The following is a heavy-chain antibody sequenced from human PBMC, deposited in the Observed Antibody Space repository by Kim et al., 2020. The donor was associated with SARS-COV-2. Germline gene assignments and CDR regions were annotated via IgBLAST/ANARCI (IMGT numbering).Heavy chain of an antibody. Sequence: GGSLRLSCTTSGFTFGDYAMSWFRHAPGKGLEWVGFIRSKAYGGTTEYAASVKGRFTISRDDSKSIAYLQMNSLKTEDTAVYYCTRLDDYGDYPYYYYGMDVWGQGTTVTVSS. CDR2: IRSKAYGGTT. J-gene: IGHJ6*02. V-gene: IGHV3-49*03. CDR1: GFTFGDYA. CDR3: TRLDDYGDYPYYYYGMDV. D-gene: IGHD4-17*01.